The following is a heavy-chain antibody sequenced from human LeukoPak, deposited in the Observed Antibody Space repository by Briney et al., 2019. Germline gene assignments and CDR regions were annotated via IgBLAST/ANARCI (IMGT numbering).Heavy chain of an antibody. V-gene: IGHV1-2*02. D-gene: IGHD3/OR15-3a*01. CDR3: ARGYVWIEMGLGY. CDR1: GYTFTGYS. J-gene: IGHJ4*02. CDR2: INPNSGDT. Sequence: ASVKVSCKASGYTFTGYSIYWVRQAPGQGLEWIGGINPNSGDTNFAPKFQGRVTMTRDTSISTAYMELSGLRSDDTAIYYCARGYVWIEMGLGYWGQGTLVTVSS.